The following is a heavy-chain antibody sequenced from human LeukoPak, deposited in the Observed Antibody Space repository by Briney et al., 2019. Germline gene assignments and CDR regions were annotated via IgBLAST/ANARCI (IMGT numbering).Heavy chain of an antibody. CDR3: ARGKRFLEWLLYDYYFDY. D-gene: IGHD3-3*01. Sequence: PSETLSLTCTVSGGSISSSSYYWGWIRQPPGKGLEWIGSIYYSGSTYYNPSLKSRVTISVDTSKNQFSLKLSSVTAADTAVYYCARGKRFLEWLLYDYYFDYWGQGTLVTVSS. J-gene: IGHJ4*02. CDR1: GGSISSSSYY. V-gene: IGHV4-39*07. CDR2: IYYSGST.